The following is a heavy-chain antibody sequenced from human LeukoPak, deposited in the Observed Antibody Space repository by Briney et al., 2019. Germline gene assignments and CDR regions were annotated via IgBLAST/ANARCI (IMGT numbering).Heavy chain of an antibody. CDR2: IKYDGSEN. CDR3: AARRRDAYKYGAFDI. D-gene: IGHD5-24*01. J-gene: IGHJ3*02. Sequence: GGYLRLSCAASGLSFINYGIHWVRQAPGKGVEWVTFIKYDGSENQYSDSVTGPFTISRDNSRNTLNLQMPGLRTEDTSVYSCAARRRDAYKYGAFDIWGPGTMVAVYS. V-gene: IGHV3-30*02. CDR1: GLSFINYG.